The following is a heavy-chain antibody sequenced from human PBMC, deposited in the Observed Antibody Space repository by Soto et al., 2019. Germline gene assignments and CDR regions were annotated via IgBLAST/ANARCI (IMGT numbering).Heavy chain of an antibody. CDR2: IYYSGST. CDR3: ARDQGGLVAAGLADNWFDP. D-gene: IGHD6-13*01. Sequence: SETLSLTCTVSGGSISSYYWSWIRQPPGKGLEWIGYIYYSGSTNYNPSLKSRVTISVDTSKNQFSLKLSSVTAADTAVYYCARDQGGLVAAGLADNWFDPWGQGTLVTVSS. CDR1: GGSISSYY. V-gene: IGHV4-59*01. J-gene: IGHJ5*02.